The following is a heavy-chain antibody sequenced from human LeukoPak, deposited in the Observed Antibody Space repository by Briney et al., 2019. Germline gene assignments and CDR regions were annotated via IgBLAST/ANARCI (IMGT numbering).Heavy chain of an antibody. CDR2: IEQDGSEK. Sequence: GGSLRLSCEVSGFSFRSYAMSWVRQAPGKGLEWVANIEQDGSEKYYVDSMKGRFTISRDNAKNSLFLQMNSLRAEDTAVYYCARDLGLLRGFDYWGQGTLVTVSS. J-gene: IGHJ4*02. CDR3: ARDLGLLRGFDY. CDR1: GFSFRSYA. V-gene: IGHV3-7*01. D-gene: IGHD1-26*01.